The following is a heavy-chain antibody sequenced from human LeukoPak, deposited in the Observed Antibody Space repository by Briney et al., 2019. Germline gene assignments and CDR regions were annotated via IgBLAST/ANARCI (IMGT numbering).Heavy chain of an antibody. V-gene: IGHV3-21*01. CDR1: GFTFSRYN. Sequence: GGSLRLSCAASGFTFSRYNMSWVRQAPGKGLEWVSSISRTGNYIYYADSVKGRFTISRDNAQNSLFLQMNSLRVEDTAVYYCARVLETDCSGGSCYSGLDYWGQGTLVTVSS. D-gene: IGHD2-15*01. J-gene: IGHJ4*02. CDR2: ISRTGNYI. CDR3: ARVLETDCSGGSCYSGLDY.